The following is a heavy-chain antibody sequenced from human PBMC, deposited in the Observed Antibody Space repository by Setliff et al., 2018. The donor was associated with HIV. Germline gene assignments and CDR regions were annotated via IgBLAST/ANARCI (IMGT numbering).Heavy chain of an antibody. Sequence: PSETLSLTCTVSGGSISSYYWSWIRQPAGKGLEWIGRINQSGSTSHNPSLKSRVTISVDTSKNQFSLKLSSVTAADTAVYYCARDLREVGGGSYADYWGQGTLVTVSS. V-gene: IGHV4-4*07. D-gene: IGHD1-26*01. CDR2: INQSGST. CDR1: GGSISSYY. J-gene: IGHJ4*02. CDR3: ARDLREVGGGSYADY.